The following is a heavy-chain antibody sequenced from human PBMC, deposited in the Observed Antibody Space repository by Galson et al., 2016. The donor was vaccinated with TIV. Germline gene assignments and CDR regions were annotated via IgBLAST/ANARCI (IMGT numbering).Heavy chain of an antibody. CDR1: GYRITNYW. V-gene: IGHV5-51*01. CDR2: IFSSGST. Sequence: QSGAEVKKPGESLKISCQASGYRITNYWIGWLRQMPGKGLEWIGAIFSSGSTNYNPSLKSRVIISLHTSKNQFSLNLTSVTAADTAVYSCARLRPHFEEPGFADQYFFDYWGQGMLVTVSS. J-gene: IGHJ4*02. CDR3: ARLRPHFEEPGFADQYFFDY. D-gene: IGHD1-14*01.